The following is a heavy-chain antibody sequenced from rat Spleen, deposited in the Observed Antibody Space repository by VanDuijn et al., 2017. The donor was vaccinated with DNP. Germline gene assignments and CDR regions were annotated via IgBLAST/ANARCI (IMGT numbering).Heavy chain of an antibody. J-gene: IGHJ1*01. CDR2: ISYSGGT. CDR1: GYSITSNY. D-gene: IGHD1-11*01. CDR3: ARGLNYGGYNYYWYFDF. Sequence: EVQLQESGPGLVKPSQSLSLTCSVTGYSITSNYWGWIRKFPGNKMEWIGHISYSGGTSYNPSLKSRISISRDTSKDQFFLQLNSITTEDTATYYCARGLNYGGYNYYWYFDFWGPGTMVTVSS. V-gene: IGHV3-1*01.